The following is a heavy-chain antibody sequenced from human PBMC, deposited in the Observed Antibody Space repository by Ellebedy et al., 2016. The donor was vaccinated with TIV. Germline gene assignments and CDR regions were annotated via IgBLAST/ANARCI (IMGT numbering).Heavy chain of an antibody. J-gene: IGHJ4*02. Sequence: GGSLRLSCAASGFTFSSFAMHWVRQAPGKGLEWLSVISGAGYNTYNADSVKGRFTITRDNSKNTLFLQMKRLRAEDTAVYYCAKGSSSGFNYDRVGFQYWGQGTLVTVSS. CDR2: ISGAGYNT. CDR3: AKGSSSGFNYDRVGFQY. V-gene: IGHV3-23*01. D-gene: IGHD3-22*01. CDR1: GFTFSSFA.